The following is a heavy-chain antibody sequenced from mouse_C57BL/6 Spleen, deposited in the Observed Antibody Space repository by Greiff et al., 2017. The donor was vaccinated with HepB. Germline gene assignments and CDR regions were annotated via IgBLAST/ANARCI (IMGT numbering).Heavy chain of an antibody. CDR3: ARVDYGSRGFAY. Sequence: QVQLQQSGPELVKPGASVKISCKASGYSFTSYYIHWVKQRPGQGLEWIGWIYPGSGNTKYNEKFKGKATLTADTSSSTAYMQLSSLTSEDSAVYYCARVDYGSRGFAYWGQGTLVTVSA. D-gene: IGHD1-1*01. CDR1: GYSFTSYY. V-gene: IGHV1-66*01. J-gene: IGHJ3*01. CDR2: IYPGSGNT.